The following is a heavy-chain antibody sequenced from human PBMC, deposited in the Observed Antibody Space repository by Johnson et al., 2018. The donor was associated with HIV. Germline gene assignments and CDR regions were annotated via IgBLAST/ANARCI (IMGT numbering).Heavy chain of an antibody. D-gene: IGHD3-22*01. J-gene: IGHJ3*02. CDR1: GITVSSNY. CDR2: IYSGGST. CDR3: ARQSPYYFDRSGYPAAFDI. V-gene: IGHV3-66*04. Sequence: VQLVESGGGLVRPGGSLRLSCAVSGITVSSNYMSWVRQAPRKGLEWVSVIYSGGSTNYADSVKGRFTISRDNSKNTLYLEMSSLRAEDTAVYYCARQSPYYFDRSGYPAAFDIWGQGTMVTVSS.